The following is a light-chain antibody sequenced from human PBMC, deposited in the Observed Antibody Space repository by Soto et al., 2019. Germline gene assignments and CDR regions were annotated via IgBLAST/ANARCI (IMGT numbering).Light chain of an antibody. CDR2: EVT. J-gene: IGLJ1*01. CDR3: SSFSRSGI. CDR1: SSDVGDFHY. Sequence: QSVLTQPASVSESPGQSITISCTATSSDVGDFHYVSWYQQHPDKAPRLIIYEVTKRPSGVSTRFSASKSGNTASLTISGLQADDEATYYCSSFSRSGIFGPGTKLTVL. V-gene: IGLV2-14*01.